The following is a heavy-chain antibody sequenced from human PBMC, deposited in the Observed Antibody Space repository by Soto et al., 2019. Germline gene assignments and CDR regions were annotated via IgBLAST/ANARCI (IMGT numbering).Heavy chain of an antibody. CDR1: GGTFSSYA. J-gene: IGHJ6*02. V-gene: IGHV1-69*01. CDR3: ASSQGSSTSLEIYYYYYYGMDV. D-gene: IGHD2-2*01. CDR2: IIPISGTA. Sequence: QVQLVQSGAEVKKPGSSVKVSCKASGGTFSSYAISWVRQAPGQGLEWMGGIIPISGTANYAQKFQGRVTITADESTSTAHMELSSLRSEDTAVYYCASSQGSSTSLEIYYYYYYGMDVWGQGTTVTVSS.